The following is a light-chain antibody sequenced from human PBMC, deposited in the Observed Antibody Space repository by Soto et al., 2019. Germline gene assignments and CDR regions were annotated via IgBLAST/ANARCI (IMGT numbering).Light chain of an antibody. CDR2: EVS. V-gene: IGLV2-14*01. J-gene: IGLJ1*01. Sequence: QSALTQPASVSGSPGQSITISCTGTSSDVGTYNYISWYQQHPGKAPKLMIYEVSNRPSGISTRFSGSKSGNTASLTISGLQAEDEADYYCSAYTSSIALYVFGSGTKVTVL. CDR1: SSDVGTYNY. CDR3: SAYTSSIALYV.